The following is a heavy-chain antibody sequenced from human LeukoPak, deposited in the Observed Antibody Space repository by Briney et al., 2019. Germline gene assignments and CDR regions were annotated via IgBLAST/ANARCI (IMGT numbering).Heavy chain of an antibody. CDR1: GFTFSSFS. D-gene: IGHD6-25*01. J-gene: IGHJ3*02. Sequence: GGSLRLSFAGSGFTFSSFSMNWVRQAPGKGLEWVSSMSPGSDYIYYADSVKGRFTISRDNAKNSLYLQMSSLRAEDTAVYYCARDPGPSTAAWGAFDIWGQGTMVTVFS. CDR2: MSPGSDYI. V-gene: IGHV3-21*01. CDR3: ARDPGPSTAAWGAFDI.